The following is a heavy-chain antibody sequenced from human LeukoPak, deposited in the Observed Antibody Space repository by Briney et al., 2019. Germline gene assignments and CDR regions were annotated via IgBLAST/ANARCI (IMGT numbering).Heavy chain of an antibody. V-gene: IGHV1-18*04. D-gene: IGHD3-9*01. Sequence: ASVGVSCKASGYTFTNYGITWVRQAPGQGLEWMGWISAYNANTNYAQKFQGRVTMTTDTSTSTVYMELRSLRSDDTAIYYSARTDYDILTGARMDVWGKGTTVTVSS. CDR3: ARTDYDILTGARMDV. CDR2: ISAYNANT. CDR1: GYTFTNYG. J-gene: IGHJ6*04.